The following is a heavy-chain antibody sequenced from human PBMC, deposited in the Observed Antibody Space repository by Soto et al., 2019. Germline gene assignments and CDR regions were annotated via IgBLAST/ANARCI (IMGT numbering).Heavy chain of an antibody. CDR3: AMGAPRDYFDY. CDR1: ACTFISYS. D-gene: IGHD1-26*01. V-gene: IGHV1-69*13. Sequence: VQVSSKASACTFISYSCSGVGQAPGQGLEWIGGIIPIFDTANYPQKFQGRATITADNSTSTAYMELSSLRSEDTAVYYCAMGAPRDYFDYWGQGTLVTVSS. CDR2: IIPIFDTA. J-gene: IGHJ4*02.